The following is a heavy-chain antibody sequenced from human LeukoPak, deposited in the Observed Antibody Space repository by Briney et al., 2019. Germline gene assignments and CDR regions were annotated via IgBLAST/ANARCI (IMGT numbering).Heavy chain of an antibody. CDR2: ISGSGGST. Sequence: PGGSLRLSCAASGFTFSSYAMSWVRQAPGKGLEWVSAISGSGGSTYYADSVKGRFTISRDNSKNTLYLQMNSLRAEDTAVYYCAKARISHYDQVGYFDYWGQGTLVTVSS. D-gene: IGHD3-22*01. J-gene: IGHJ4*02. CDR1: GFTFSSYA. V-gene: IGHV3-23*01. CDR3: AKARISHYDQVGYFDY.